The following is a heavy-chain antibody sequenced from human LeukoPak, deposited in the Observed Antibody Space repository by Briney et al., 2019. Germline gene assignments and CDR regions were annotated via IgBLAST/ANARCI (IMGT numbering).Heavy chain of an antibody. V-gene: IGHV3-30*03. D-gene: IGHD3-22*01. Sequence: GGSLRLSCAASGFTFSSYGMHWVRQAPGKELEWVAVISYDGSNKYYADSVKGRFTISRDNSKNTLYLQMNSLRAEDTAVYYCAREKPNYYDSSGYLPTFDYWGQGTLVTVSS. CDR1: GFTFSSYG. J-gene: IGHJ4*02. CDR3: AREKPNYYDSSGYLPTFDY. CDR2: ISYDGSNK.